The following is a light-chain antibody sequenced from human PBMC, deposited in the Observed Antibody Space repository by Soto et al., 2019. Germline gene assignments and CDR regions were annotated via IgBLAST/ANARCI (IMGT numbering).Light chain of an antibody. CDR1: QSAGTN. J-gene: IGKJ1*01. CDR3: QQYSNWPPYQT. Sequence: VMTQSPATLSVSPGERATLSCRSSQSAGTNLAWYQQKPGQAPRLLIYGASTRATGIPARFSGSGSGTDFTLTISSLQSEDFAVYYCQQYSNWPPYQTFDQGTKVEIK. CDR2: GAS. V-gene: IGKV3-15*01.